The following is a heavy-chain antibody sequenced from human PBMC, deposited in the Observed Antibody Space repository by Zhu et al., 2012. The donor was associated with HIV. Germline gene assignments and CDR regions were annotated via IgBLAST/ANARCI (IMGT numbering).Heavy chain of an antibody. CDR2: INWNGGRT. Sequence: EVQLVESGGGVVRPGGSLRLSCAGSGFRFDDYGMTWVRQAPGKGLEWVAGINWNGGRTGYGDSVKGRFTISRDNVNNSLYLQMSSLRAEDTALYYCASGPEVEMGTWSAPGSVHYMDVVGTKGPRYIVS. CDR1: GFRFDDYG. J-gene: IGHJ6*03. CDR3: ASGPEVEMGTWSAPGSVHYMDV. V-gene: IGHV3-20*04. D-gene: IGHD5-24*01.